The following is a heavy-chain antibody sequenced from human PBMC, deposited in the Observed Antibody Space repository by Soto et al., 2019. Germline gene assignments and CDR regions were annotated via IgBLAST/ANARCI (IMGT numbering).Heavy chain of an antibody. CDR3: AKDPLGIAAAGGPDWFDP. V-gene: IGHV3-23*01. J-gene: IGHJ5*02. Sequence: LRLSCAASGFTFSSYAMSWVRQAPGKGLEWVSAISGSGGSTYYADSVKGRFTISRDNSKNTLYLQMNSLRAEDTAVYYCAKDPLGIAAAGGPDWFDPWGQGTLVTVSS. CDR1: GFTFSSYA. D-gene: IGHD6-13*01. CDR2: ISGSGGST.